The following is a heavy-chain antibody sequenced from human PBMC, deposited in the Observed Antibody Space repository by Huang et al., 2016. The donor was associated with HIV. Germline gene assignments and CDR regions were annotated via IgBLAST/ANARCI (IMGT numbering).Heavy chain of an antibody. CDR2: ANHKSGNT. V-gene: IGHV1-8*01. J-gene: IGHJ5*02. CDR1: GYTFSFHD. D-gene: IGHD7-27*01. CDR3: ARGPLHRAIMNWGEGFDDGWRTGFDP. Sequence: QEQLVQSGAEVKKPGASVTVSCKASGYTFSFHDVHWVRQVSGQGLEWMGCANHKSGNTWYERKLQVRGTMTTNTAVNTAYMEWRSLTSEETAVYFCARGPLHRAIMNWGEGFDDGWRTGFDPWGQGTLVIVTS.